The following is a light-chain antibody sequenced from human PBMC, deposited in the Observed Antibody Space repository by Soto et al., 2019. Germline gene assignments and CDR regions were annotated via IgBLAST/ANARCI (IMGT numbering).Light chain of an antibody. V-gene: IGKV1-5*03. J-gene: IGKJ2*01. Sequence: DIQLTQSPSTLSASVGDRVTITCRASQDINGWLAWYRRKPGKAPNLLIYEASTLHSGVPSRFSGSGSGTDFTLTISSLQPDDSATYYCQQYNSDPYTFGQGTKLEIK. CDR3: QQYNSDPYT. CDR1: QDINGW. CDR2: EAS.